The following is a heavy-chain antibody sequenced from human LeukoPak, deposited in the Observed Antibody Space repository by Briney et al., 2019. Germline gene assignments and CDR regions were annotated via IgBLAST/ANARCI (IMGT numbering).Heavy chain of an antibody. J-gene: IGHJ4*02. V-gene: IGHV3-21*01. CDR2: ISSSSSYI. CDR1: GFTFSSYS. D-gene: IGHD6-19*01. CDR3: ARGYSSGWLRAKNFDY. Sequence: GGSLRLSCAASGFTFSSYSMNWVRQAPGKGLEWVSSISSSSSYIYYADSVKGRFTISRDNAKNSLYLQMNSLRAEDTAVYYCARGYSSGWLRAKNFDYWGRGTLVTVSS.